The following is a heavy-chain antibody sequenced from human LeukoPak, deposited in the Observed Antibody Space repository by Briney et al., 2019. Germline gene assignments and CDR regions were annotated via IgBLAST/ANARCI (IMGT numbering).Heavy chain of an antibody. D-gene: IGHD3-16*01. J-gene: IGHJ4*02. CDR3: ARVGAGWRGTYYFDY. Sequence: SETLSLPCTVSGYSISSGYYWGRIRQPPGTGLEWIGNIYYIGSTQYNLSLRGRVTTSLDTPKNQLSLNLSSVTAADTAVYYCARVGAGWRGTYYFDYWGQGTVVTVSS. CDR2: IYYIGST. V-gene: IGHV4-38-2*02. CDR1: GYSISSGYY.